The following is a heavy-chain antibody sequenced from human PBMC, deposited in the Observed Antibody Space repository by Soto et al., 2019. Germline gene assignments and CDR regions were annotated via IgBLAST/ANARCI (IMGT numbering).Heavy chain of an antibody. J-gene: IGHJ6*02. V-gene: IGHV1-18*01. D-gene: IGHD6-19*01. CDR1: GYTFTSYG. Sequence: GASVKVSCKASGYTFTSYGISWVRQAPGQGLEWMGWISAYNGNTNYAQKLQGRVTMTTDTSTSTAYMELRSLRSDDTAVYYCAREGEVIAVVGTRRYYYCYGMDVWGQGTTVTVSS. CDR2: ISAYNGNT. CDR3: AREGEVIAVVGTRRYYYCYGMDV.